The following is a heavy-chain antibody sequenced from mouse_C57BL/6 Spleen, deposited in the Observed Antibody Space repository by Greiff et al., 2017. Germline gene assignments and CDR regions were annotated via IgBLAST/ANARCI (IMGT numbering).Heavy chain of an antibody. CDR2: SSDGGSYT. J-gene: IGHJ2*01. CDR1: GFTFSSYA. Sequence: EVQLVESGGGLVKPGGSLKLSCAASGFTFSSYAMSWVRQTPEKRLEWVATSSDGGSYTYYPDNVKGRFTISRDNAKNNLYLQMSHLKSEDTAMYYCARDYYGSSSLFDYWGQGTTLTVSS. CDR3: ARDYYGSSSLFDY. D-gene: IGHD1-1*01. V-gene: IGHV5-4*01.